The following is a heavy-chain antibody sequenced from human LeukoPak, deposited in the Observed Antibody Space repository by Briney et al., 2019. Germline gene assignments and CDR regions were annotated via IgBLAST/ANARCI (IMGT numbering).Heavy chain of an antibody. CDR1: GGSISDYY. CDR2: MDYSGST. J-gene: IGHJ4*02. V-gene: IGHV4-59*12. Sequence: SETLSLTCTVSGGSISDYYWTWIRQSPGTGLEWIGYMDYSGSTAYNPSLKSRVTISLDTSKNQFSLKLSSVTAADTAVYYCARVGGYADYWGQGTLVTVSS. CDR3: ARVGGYADY. D-gene: IGHD5-12*01.